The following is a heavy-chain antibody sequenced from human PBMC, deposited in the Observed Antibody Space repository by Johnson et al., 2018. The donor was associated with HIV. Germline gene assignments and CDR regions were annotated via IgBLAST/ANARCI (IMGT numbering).Heavy chain of an antibody. CDR2: IYSGDST. V-gene: IGHV3-NL1*01. D-gene: IGHD4-23*01. CDR1: GFTFSSYV. Sequence: MQLVESGGGVVQPGGSLRLSCAASGFTFSSYVMHWVRQAPGKALEWVSVIYSGDSTYYADSVKGRFTISRDNSKNTLYLRLNSLRPEDSAVYYCAKDVSVVTPSGSFDIWGQGTMVTVSS. J-gene: IGHJ3*02. CDR3: AKDVSVVTPSGSFDI.